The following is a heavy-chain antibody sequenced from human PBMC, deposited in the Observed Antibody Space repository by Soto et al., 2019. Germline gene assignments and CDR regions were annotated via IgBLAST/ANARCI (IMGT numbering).Heavy chain of an antibody. Sequence: PGESLKISCKVSGYRFTTYWIAWVRQMPGKGLELMGIIYPDDSDTRYSPSFQGQVIISADKSSSTAYLKWSSLEASDTAVYYCARQVTNGLTLRYLDVWGRGTPVTVSS. D-gene: IGHD1-20*01. CDR2: IYPDDSDT. V-gene: IGHV5-51*01. CDR1: GYRFTTYW. CDR3: ARQVTNGLTLRYLDV. J-gene: IGHJ2*01.